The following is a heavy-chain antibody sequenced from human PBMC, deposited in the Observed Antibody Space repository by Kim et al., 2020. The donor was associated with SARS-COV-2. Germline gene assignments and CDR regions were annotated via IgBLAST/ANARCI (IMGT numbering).Heavy chain of an antibody. J-gene: IGHJ4*02. CDR2: IKQDGSEK. CDR3: ARDRYCSGGSCYPDY. CDR1: GFTFSSYW. V-gene: IGHV3-7*01. D-gene: IGHD2-15*01. Sequence: GGSLRLSCAASGFTFSSYWMSWVRQAPGKGLEWVANIKQDGSEKYYVDSVKGRFTISRDNAKNSLYLQMNSLRAEDTAVYYCARDRYCSGGSCYPDYWGQGTLVTVSS.